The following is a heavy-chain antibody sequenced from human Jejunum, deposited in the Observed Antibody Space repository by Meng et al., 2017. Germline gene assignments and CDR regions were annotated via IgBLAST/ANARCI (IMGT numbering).Heavy chain of an antibody. V-gene: IGHV3-11*01. CDR1: GFIFRDYF. D-gene: IGHD3-22*01. CDR3: ARMFYDRGGDKFAH. Sequence: GESLKISCAASGFIFRDYFMSWIRQVPGRGLEWVSSISGSGTIIYYGDSVRGRFTISRDTARNSLYLQMNSLRAEDTAMYYCARMFYDRGGDKFAHWGHGNQV. J-gene: IGHJ4*01. CDR2: ISGSGTII.